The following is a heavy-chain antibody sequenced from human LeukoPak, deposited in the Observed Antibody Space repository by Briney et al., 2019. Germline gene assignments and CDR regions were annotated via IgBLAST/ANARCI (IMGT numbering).Heavy chain of an antibody. CDR3: ARDQAAMVKMYYYYGMDV. D-gene: IGHD5-18*01. V-gene: IGHV1-69*01. J-gene: IGHJ6*02. CDR1: GCSFSRYA. Sequence: SSVTVSFMASGCSFSRYAISGVRQAPGQGREGMGGIIPIFGTANYAQKFQGRVTITADEPTSTAYMELSSLRSAGTAVYYCARDQAAMVKMYYYYGMDVWGQGTTVTVSS. CDR2: IIPIFGTA.